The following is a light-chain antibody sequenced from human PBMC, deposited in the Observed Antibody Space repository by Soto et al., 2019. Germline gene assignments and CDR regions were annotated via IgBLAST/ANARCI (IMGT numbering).Light chain of an antibody. Sequence: DIQLTQSPSSLSASVVDRVTITFRASQVIRNDLGWYQQKPGKAPKRLIYAAYTLQSGVPSRFSGSGSGTEFTLTISSLQAEDFATYYCQQYNAYYSFGQGTKVDIK. CDR1: QVIRND. CDR3: QQYNAYYS. V-gene: IGKV1-17*01. CDR2: AAY. J-gene: IGKJ2*03.